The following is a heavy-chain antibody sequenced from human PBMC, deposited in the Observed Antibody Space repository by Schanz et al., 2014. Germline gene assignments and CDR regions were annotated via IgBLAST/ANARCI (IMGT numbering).Heavy chain of an antibody. CDR2: MNPTTGNR. CDR3: AIHYGDRPL. CDR1: GYSFTTYD. J-gene: IGHJ4*02. V-gene: IGHV1-8*01. Sequence: QVQLVQSGAEVKKPGASVRVSCKASGYSFTTYDVNWVRQATGQGLEWMGWMNPTTGNRGYAQNFQGRVPLTRDTSFKTAYMEMTDLKCEGAGIYYCAIHYGDRPLWGQGTLIAVSS. D-gene: IGHD4-17*01.